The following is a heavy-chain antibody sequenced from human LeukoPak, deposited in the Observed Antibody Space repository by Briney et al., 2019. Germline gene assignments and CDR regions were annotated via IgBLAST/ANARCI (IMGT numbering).Heavy chain of an antibody. Sequence: PGGSLRLSCAASGFTFSNYAMHWVRQAPGKGLEWVAVISYDGSNKYYADSVKGRFTISRDNARNSLYLQMNNLRAEDTAVYYCARPRGCGSARCNNFDSWGQGTLVTVSS. CDR1: GFTFSNYA. J-gene: IGHJ4*02. D-gene: IGHD2-2*01. CDR3: ARPRGCGSARCNNFDS. CDR2: ISYDGSNK. V-gene: IGHV3-30*04.